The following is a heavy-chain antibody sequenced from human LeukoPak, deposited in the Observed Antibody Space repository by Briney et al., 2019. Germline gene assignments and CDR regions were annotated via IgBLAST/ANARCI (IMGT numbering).Heavy chain of an antibody. CDR3: ARAAYYDSSGSVGDY. Sequence: PGGSLRLSCAASGFTFSTYAMSWVRQAPGKGLEWVSGISGRGGNTYYADSVKGRFTISRDNAKNTLYLQMNSLRAEDTAVYYCARAAYYDSSGSVGDYWGQGTLVTVSS. J-gene: IGHJ4*02. V-gene: IGHV3-23*01. CDR1: GFTFSTYA. D-gene: IGHD3-22*01. CDR2: ISGRGGNT.